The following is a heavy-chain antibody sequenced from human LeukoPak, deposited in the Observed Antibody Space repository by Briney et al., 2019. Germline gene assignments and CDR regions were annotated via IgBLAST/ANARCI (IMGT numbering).Heavy chain of an antibody. Sequence: GGSLRLSCAASGFTFSSYEMNWVRQAPGKGLEWVSYISSSGSTIYYADSVKGRFTISRDNAKNTLYLQMNSLRAEDTAVYYCAKADTAMTDYYYYYMDVWGKGTTVTISS. CDR1: GFTFSSYE. V-gene: IGHV3-48*03. CDR3: AKADTAMTDYYYYYMDV. D-gene: IGHD5-18*01. CDR2: ISSSGSTI. J-gene: IGHJ6*03.